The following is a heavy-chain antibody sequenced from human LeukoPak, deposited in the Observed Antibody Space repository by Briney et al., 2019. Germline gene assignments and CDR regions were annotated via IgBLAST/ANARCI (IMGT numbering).Heavy chain of an antibody. J-gene: IGHJ5*02. CDR3: ARGGFPNTGGFYP. CDR2: ISETGET. Sequence: SETLSLTCTVSGASLNDYHWSWRGQPPEGGLEGISFISETGETNHNPSLTSRLTMSADTSKKPLSLKLTSVTAADTAVYYCARGGFPNTGGFYPWGQGTLVIVSS. D-gene: IGHD2-8*02. CDR1: GASLNDYH. V-gene: IGHV4-59*12.